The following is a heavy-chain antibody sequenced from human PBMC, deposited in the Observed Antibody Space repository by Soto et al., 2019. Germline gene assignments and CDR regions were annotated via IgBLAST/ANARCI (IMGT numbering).Heavy chain of an antibody. CDR1: GFTFSSYS. CDR3: ARGSIAVAGTGREAFDI. CDR2: ISSSSSYI. J-gene: IGHJ3*02. D-gene: IGHD6-19*01. Sequence: GGSLRLSCAASGFTFSSYSMNWVRQAPGKGLEWVSSISSSSSYIYYADSVKGRFTISRDNAKNSLYLQMNSLRAEDTAVYYCARGSIAVAGTGREAFDIWGQGTMVTVSS. V-gene: IGHV3-21*01.